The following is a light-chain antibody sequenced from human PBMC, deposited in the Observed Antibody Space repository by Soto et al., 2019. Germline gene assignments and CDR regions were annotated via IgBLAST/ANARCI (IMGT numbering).Light chain of an antibody. CDR1: SSDVGAFNY. CDR3: NSYNSNYPYV. CDR2: DVS. V-gene: IGLV2-14*03. J-gene: IGLJ1*01. Sequence: QSVLTQPASVSGSPGQAITISCSGTSSDVGAFNYVSWYQQHPGKAPKLMIYDVSNRPPGVSNRFSGSKSGNTASLTISGLRAEDEADYYCNSYNSNYPYVFGPGTRSPS.